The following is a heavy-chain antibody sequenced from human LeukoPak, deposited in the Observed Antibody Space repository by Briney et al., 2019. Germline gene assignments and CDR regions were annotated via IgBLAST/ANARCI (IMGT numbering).Heavy chain of an antibody. V-gene: IGHV1-69*04. CDR1: GGTFSSYA. CDR2: IIPILGIA. CDR3: ARALYCGGDCYGLPFEDY. J-gene: IGHJ4*02. D-gene: IGHD2-21*02. Sequence: ASVKVSCKASGGTFSSYAISWVRQAPGQGLEWMGRIIPILGIANYAQKFQGRVTITADKSTSTAYMELSSLRSEDTAVYYCARALYCGGDCYGLPFEDYWGQGNLVTVSS.